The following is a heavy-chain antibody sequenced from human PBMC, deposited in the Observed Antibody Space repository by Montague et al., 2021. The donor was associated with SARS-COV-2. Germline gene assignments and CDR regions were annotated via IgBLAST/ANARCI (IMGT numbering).Heavy chain of an antibody. D-gene: IGHD2-2*02. CDR3: ARGLGYTSMFRFFDY. CDR2: MYYTGTS. Sequence: SETLSLTCDVSGDSASGYYWAWIRQPPGKGLEWIGYMYYTGTSNYNPSLKSRVSMSIDTSKNHFSLNLTSVAAADTGVYYCARGLGYTSMFRFFDYWGHGAQVTVSS. CDR1: GDSASGYY. J-gene: IGHJ4*01. V-gene: IGHV4-59*02.